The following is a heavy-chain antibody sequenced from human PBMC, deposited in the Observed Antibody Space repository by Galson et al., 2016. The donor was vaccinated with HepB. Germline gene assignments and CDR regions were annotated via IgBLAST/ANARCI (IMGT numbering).Heavy chain of an antibody. CDR3: AGHATLAPAAHYFFDL. Sequence: QSGAEVTKPGESLKISCKGSGYTFTNYWIAWVRQVPGKGLEWMGVVYPGDSDTKYSPSFQGQVTMSADRSNSSAFLQWRSLQASATAMYYCAGHATLAPAAHYFFDLGGRGTLVTVSS. CDR2: VYPGDSDT. CDR1: GYTFTNYW. D-gene: IGHD2-2*01. J-gene: IGHJ2*01. V-gene: IGHV5-51*01.